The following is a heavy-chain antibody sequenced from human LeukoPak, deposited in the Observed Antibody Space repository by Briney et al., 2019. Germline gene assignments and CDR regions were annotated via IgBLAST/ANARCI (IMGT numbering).Heavy chain of an antibody. CDR1: GFTFTTYG. J-gene: IGHJ6*02. CDR3: AKEVVMGETNYYYYGMDV. Sequence: PGGSLRLSCAASGFTFTTYGIHWVRQAPGKGLEWVSAISGSGARAHYAESVRGRFTISRDNSQNTLHLQMTSLRAEDTAVYYCAKEVVMGETNYYYYGMDVWGQGTTVTVSS. V-gene: IGHV3-23*01. CDR2: ISGSGARA. D-gene: IGHD1-26*01.